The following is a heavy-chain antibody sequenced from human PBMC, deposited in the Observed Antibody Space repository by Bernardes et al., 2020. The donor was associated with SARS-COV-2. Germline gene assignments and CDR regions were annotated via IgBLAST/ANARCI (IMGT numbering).Heavy chain of an antibody. V-gene: IGHV4-39*01. CDR2: IYYSGST. CDR1: GGSISSSSYY. Sequence: SETLSLTCTVSGGSISSSSYYWGWIRQPPGKGLEWIGSIYYSGSTYYNPSLKSRVTISVDTSKNQFSLKLSSVTAADTAVYYCARHRLVYARTFDYWGQGTLVTVSS. J-gene: IGHJ4*02. CDR3: ARHRLVYARTFDY. D-gene: IGHD2-8*01.